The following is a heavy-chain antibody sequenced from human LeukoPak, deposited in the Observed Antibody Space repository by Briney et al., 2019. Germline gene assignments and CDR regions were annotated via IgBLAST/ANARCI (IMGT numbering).Heavy chain of an antibody. CDR3: ARDLEYDILTGLFDY. J-gene: IGHJ4*02. Sequence: GGSLRLSCAASGFTFSSYAMHWVRQAPGKGLEWVAVISYDGSNKYYADSVKGRFTISRDNSKNTLYLQMNSLRAEDTAVYFCARDLEYDILTGLFDYWGQGTLVTVSS. V-gene: IGHV3-30-3*01. CDR2: ISYDGSNK. D-gene: IGHD3-9*01. CDR1: GFTFSSYA.